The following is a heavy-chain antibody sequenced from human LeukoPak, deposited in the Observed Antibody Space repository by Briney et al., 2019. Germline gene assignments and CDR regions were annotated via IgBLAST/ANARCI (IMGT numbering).Heavy chain of an antibody. CDR1: GFTFSNRA. J-gene: IGHJ3*01. CDR3: AKGKVNHDGALDA. V-gene: IGHV3-23*01. Sequence: GGSLRLSCAASGFTFSNRAMTWVRQAPGKGLEWVSSVSDSGSNTYYADSVKGRFTISRDNSKKTLYLQMNSLRAEDTAVYYCAKGKVNHDGALDAWGQGTLVTVSS. D-gene: IGHD2-21*01. CDR2: VSDSGSNT.